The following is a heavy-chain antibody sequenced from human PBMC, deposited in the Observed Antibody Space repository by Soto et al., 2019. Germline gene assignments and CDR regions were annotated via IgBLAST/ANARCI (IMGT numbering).Heavy chain of an antibody. CDR3: ACVERGTATTVVDAADI. Sequence: QVQLQQWGAGLLKPSETLSLTCAVYGGFVSSGSYYWSWIRQPPGKGLEWIGEMSHSGGTHFNPYVKRRVTRSVDTSKNQFSLKISSVTAADTALYYCACVERGTATTVVDAADIWGPGTMVTVSS. CDR1: GGFVSSGSYY. CDR2: MSHSGGT. J-gene: IGHJ3*02. V-gene: IGHV4-34*01. D-gene: IGHD1-1*01.